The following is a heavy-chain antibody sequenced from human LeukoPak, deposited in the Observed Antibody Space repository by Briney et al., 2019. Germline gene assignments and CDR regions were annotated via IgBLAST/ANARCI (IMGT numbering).Heavy chain of an antibody. CDR2: IVVGSGNT. V-gene: IGHV1-58*02. Sequence: GPSVKVSCKASGFTFTSSAMQWVRQARGQRLEWIGWIVVGSGNTNYGQKFQERVTITRDMSTSTAYMELSSLRSEDTAVYYCAADRAYYGSGSYVFDPWGQGTLVTVSS. J-gene: IGHJ5*02. CDR1: GFTFTSSA. CDR3: AADRAYYGSGSYVFDP. D-gene: IGHD3-10*01.